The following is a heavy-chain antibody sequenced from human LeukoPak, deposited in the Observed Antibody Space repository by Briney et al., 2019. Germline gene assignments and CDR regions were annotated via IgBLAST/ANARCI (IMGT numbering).Heavy chain of an antibody. Sequence: PSDTLSLTCAVSGYSITTGFYWGWIRQSPGKGLEWIGSVFHSGTTYYNPSLKSRVTISVDTSKNNFSLKMRSLTGADTAVYYCAREGGAGWFEAWGQGALVTVSS. CDR2: VFHSGTT. V-gene: IGHV4-38-2*02. CDR1: GYSITTGFY. J-gene: IGHJ5*02. CDR3: AREGGAGWFEA.